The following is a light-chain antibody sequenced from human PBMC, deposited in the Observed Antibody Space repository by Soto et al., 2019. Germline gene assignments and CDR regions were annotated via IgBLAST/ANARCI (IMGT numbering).Light chain of an antibody. CDR2: GDN. V-gene: IGLV1-40*01. CDR3: SSYTSGSSHDV. CDR1: RYNIGAEYD. Sequence: QCGLTHQPSVSGDPGRRVAISCTGSRYNIGAEYDVHWYQQLPGTAPKRLIYGDNNRPSGVPDRFSGSKSGTSASLTISGLQAEDEADYHCSSYTSGSSHDVLGTGTKFIVL. J-gene: IGLJ1*01.